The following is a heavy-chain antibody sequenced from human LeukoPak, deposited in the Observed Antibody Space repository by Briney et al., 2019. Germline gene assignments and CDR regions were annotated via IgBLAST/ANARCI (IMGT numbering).Heavy chain of an antibody. Sequence: GGSLRLSCAASGFTFSSYSMNWVRQAPGKGLEWVSSISSSSSYIYYADSVKGRFTISRDNAKNSLYLQINSLRAEDTAVYYCARDRGKGVDYWGQGTLVTVSS. J-gene: IGHJ4*02. CDR2: ISSSSSYI. D-gene: IGHD3-16*01. CDR3: ARDRGKGVDY. V-gene: IGHV3-21*01. CDR1: GFTFSSYS.